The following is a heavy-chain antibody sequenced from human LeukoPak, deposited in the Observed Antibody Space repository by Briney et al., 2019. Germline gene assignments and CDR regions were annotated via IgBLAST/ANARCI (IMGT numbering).Heavy chain of an antibody. V-gene: IGHV3-30*18. CDR3: AKPLGDYPLYFDY. CDR1: GFTFSSYG. Sequence: GGSLRLSCAASGFTFSSYGMHWVRQAPGKGLEWVAVISYDAIHKYYADSVKGRFTISRDNSKNTLYLQMNSLRAEDTAVYYCAKPLGDYPLYFDYWGQGTLVTVSS. D-gene: IGHD4-17*01. CDR2: ISYDAIHK. J-gene: IGHJ4*02.